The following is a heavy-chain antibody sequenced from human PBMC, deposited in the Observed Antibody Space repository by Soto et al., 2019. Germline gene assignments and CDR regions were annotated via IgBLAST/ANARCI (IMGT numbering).Heavy chain of an antibody. V-gene: IGHV3-30-3*01. CDR1: GFSFSSYV. D-gene: IGHD3-22*01. CDR3: AREDESSGRAGTFHH. J-gene: IGHJ1*01. Sequence: QVQLVDSGGGVVQPGRSLRLSCTASGFSFSSYVMHWVRQGPGEGLEWVAGISIDGSSTHYADSVKGRFTISRDNSKNTLYLQMDSLTAEETTVYYCAREDESSGRAGTFHHWGQGTLVTVSS. CDR2: ISIDGSST.